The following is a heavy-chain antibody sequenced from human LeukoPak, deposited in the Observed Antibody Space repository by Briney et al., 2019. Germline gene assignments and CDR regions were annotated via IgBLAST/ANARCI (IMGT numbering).Heavy chain of an antibody. CDR1: GGSMNTGGHY. Sequence: PSETLSLTCTVSGGSMNTGGHYWSWVRQHPGEGLEWIGYISNSGGAYYNPSLKGRLRISRDTSENQFSLRLSSVTAADTAVYFCARVEWESYYFDYWGQGTLVTVSS. CDR3: ARVEWESYYFDY. D-gene: IGHD1-26*01. J-gene: IGHJ4*02. CDR2: ISNSGGA. V-gene: IGHV4-31*03.